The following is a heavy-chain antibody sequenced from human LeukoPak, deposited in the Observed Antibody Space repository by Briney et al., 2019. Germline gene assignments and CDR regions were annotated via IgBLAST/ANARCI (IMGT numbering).Heavy chain of an antibody. CDR1: GGSISSSSYY. V-gene: IGHV4-39*02. D-gene: IGHD3-10*01. J-gene: IGHJ4*02. CDR3: AREPPPLWFGELSYPDY. Sequence: SETLSLTCTVSGGSISSSSYYWGWIRQPPGKGLEWIGSIYYSGSTYYNPSLKSRVTISVDTSKNQFSLKLSSVTAADTAVYYCAREPPPLWFGELSYPDYWGQGTLVTVSS. CDR2: IYYSGST.